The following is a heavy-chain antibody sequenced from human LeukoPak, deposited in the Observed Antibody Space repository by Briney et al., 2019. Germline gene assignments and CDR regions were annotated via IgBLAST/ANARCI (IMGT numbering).Heavy chain of an antibody. Sequence: GGSLRLSCAASGFTFSSYWMHWVRQAPGKGLVWVSRINSDGSSTSYADSVKGRFTISRDNAKNTLYLQMNSLRAEDTAVYYCARGLYNYYGSGSYFGWFDPWGQGTLVTVSS. CDR1: GFTFSSYW. V-gene: IGHV3-74*01. CDR3: ARGLYNYYGSGSYFGWFDP. CDR2: INSDGSST. D-gene: IGHD3-10*01. J-gene: IGHJ5*02.